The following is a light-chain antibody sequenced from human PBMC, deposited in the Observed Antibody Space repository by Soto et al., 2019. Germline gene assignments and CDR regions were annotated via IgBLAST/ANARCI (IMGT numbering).Light chain of an antibody. CDR2: GAS. CDR3: QQYGSSPWT. V-gene: IGKV3-20*01. J-gene: IGKJ1*01. Sequence: IVLTQSPGTLSSSLRERATLSCRPSQSVSSSYLAWYQQKPGQAPRLLIFGASSRATGIPARFSGSGSGTDFTLTISRLEPEDFAVYYCQQYGSSPWTFGQGTKVDIK. CDR1: QSVSSSY.